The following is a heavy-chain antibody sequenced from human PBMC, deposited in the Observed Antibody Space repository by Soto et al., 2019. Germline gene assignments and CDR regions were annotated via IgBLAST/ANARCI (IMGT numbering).Heavy chain of an antibody. CDR1: GFTFDDYT. D-gene: IGHD5-18*01. CDR2: ISWDGGST. CDR3: AKDISPAGYSYGFSY. Sequence: EVQLVESGGVVVQPGGSLRLSCAASGFTFDDYTMHWVRQAPGKGLEWVSLISWDGGSTYYADSVKGRFTISRDNSKNSLYLQMNSLRTEDTDLYYCAKDISPAGYSYGFSYWGQGTLVTVSS. V-gene: IGHV3-43*01. J-gene: IGHJ4*02.